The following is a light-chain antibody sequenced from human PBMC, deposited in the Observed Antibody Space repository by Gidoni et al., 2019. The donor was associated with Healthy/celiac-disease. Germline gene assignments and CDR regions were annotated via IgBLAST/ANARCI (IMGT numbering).Light chain of an antibody. CDR3: CSYAGSYTWV. CDR1: SSDVGGYNY. CDR2: DVS. Sequence: QSDLTQPRSVSGSPGQSVTISCTGTSSDVGGYNYVSWYQQHPGKAPKPMIYDVSKRPSGVPDRFSGSKSGNTASLTISGLQAEDEADYYCCSYAGSYTWVFGGGTKLTVL. J-gene: IGLJ3*02. V-gene: IGLV2-11*01.